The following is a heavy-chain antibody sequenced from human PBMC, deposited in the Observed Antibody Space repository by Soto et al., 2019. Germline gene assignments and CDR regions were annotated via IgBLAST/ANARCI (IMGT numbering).Heavy chain of an antibody. CDR1: GFTFSSYW. V-gene: IGHV3-7*01. CDR3: AREGGSGWPYYYYYMDV. D-gene: IGHD6-19*01. J-gene: IGHJ6*03. Sequence: PGGSLRLSCAASGFTFSSYWMSWVRQAPGKGLEWVANIKQDGSEKYYVDSVKGRFTISRDNAKNSLYLQMNSLRAEDTAVYYCAREGGSGWPYYYYYMDVWGKGTTVTVSS. CDR2: IKQDGSEK.